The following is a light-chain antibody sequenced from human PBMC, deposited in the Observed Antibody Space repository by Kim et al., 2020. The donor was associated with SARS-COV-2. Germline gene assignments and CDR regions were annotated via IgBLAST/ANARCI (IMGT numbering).Light chain of an antibody. CDR2: NVN. V-gene: IGLV2-14*03. J-gene: IGLJ2*01. CDR3: RSHTSSTTVI. Sequence: GQSLTLSCAGTSSDVGGYDYVSWYQQHPGKAPQLMIYNVNKRPSGVSNRFSGSKSGNTASLIISGLQAEDEADYYCRSHTSSTTVIFGGGTQLTVL. CDR1: SSDVGGYDY.